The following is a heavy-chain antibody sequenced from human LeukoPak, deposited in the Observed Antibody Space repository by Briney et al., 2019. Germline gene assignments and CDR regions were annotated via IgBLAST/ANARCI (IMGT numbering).Heavy chain of an antibody. CDR1: GFTFSSYS. CDR3: ARVPIAAAETGH. D-gene: IGHD6-13*01. CDR2: ISSSSSFI. J-gene: IGHJ4*02. V-gene: IGHV3-21*01. Sequence: GGSLRLSCAASGFTFSSYSMNWVRQAPGKGLEWVSSISSSSSFIYYTDSVNGRFTISRDNAKNSLYLQMNSLRAEDTAVYYCARVPIAAAETGHWGQGTLVTVSS.